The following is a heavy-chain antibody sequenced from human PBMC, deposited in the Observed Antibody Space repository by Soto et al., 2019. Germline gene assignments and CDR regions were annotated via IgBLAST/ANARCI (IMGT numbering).Heavy chain of an antibody. CDR3: ARLHRNDYSSNWFDP. J-gene: IGHJ5*02. V-gene: IGHV1-46*01. D-gene: IGHD4-4*01. Sequence: ASVKVSCKASGYTFTRHYMHWVRQAPGQGLEWMGRINPSGGSTNYAQKFQGRVTMTRDTSTSTAYMELRSLRSDDTAVYYCARLHRNDYSSNWFDPWGQGTLVTVSS. CDR2: INPSGGST. CDR1: GYTFTRHY.